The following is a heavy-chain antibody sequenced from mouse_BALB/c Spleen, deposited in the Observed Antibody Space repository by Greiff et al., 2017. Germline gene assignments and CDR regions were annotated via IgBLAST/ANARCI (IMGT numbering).Heavy chain of an antibody. CDR1: GYTFTDYN. D-gene: IGHD2-10*02. CDR3: ARPYGNYDWFAY. V-gene: IGHV1S29*02. CDR2: IYPYNGGT. J-gene: IGHJ3*01. Sequence: VQLKESGPELVKPGASVKISCKASGYTFTDYNMYWVKQSHGKSLEWIGYIYPYNGGTGYNQKFKSKATLTVYNSSSTAYMELRSLTSEDSAVYYCARPYGNYDWFAYWGQGTLVTVSA.